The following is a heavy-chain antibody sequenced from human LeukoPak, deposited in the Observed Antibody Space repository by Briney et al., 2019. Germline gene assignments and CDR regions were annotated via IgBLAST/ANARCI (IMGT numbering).Heavy chain of an antibody. Sequence: GGSLRLSCAASGFTFSSYGMHWVRQAPGKGLEWVAFIRYDGSNKYYADSVKGRFTISRDNSKNTLYLQMNSLRAEDTAVYYCAKDGGDGYPREGHAFDIWGQGTMVTVSS. CDR1: GFTFSSYG. J-gene: IGHJ3*02. D-gene: IGHD5-24*01. CDR3: AKDGGDGYPREGHAFDI. V-gene: IGHV3-30*02. CDR2: IRYDGSNK.